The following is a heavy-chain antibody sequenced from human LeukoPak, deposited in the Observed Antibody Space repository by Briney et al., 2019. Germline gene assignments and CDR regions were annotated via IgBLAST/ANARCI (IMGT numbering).Heavy chain of an antibody. V-gene: IGHV4-59*08. Sequence: SETLSLTCTVSGGSISGYFWTWIRQPPGKGLEWIGYIYYSGSTDYNPSLKSRVTISVDTSKNQFSLKLSSVTAADTAVYYCARESGSYDFDYWGQGTLVTVSS. CDR3: ARESGSYDFDY. CDR1: GGSISGYF. CDR2: IYYSGST. J-gene: IGHJ4*02. D-gene: IGHD1-26*01.